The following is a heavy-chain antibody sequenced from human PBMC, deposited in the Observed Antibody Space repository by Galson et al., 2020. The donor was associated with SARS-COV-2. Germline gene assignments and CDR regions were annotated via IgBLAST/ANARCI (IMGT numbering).Heavy chain of an antibody. CDR2: IAYDGSNK. V-gene: IGHV3-30-3*01. CDR3: ARNEPGNWFAP. CDR1: GFTFSSYA. J-gene: IGHJ5*02. Sequence: TGGSLRLSCVASGFTFSSYAMHWVRQAPGKGLEWVAVIAYDGSNKYYADAVKGRFTISRDNSKNTLYLQMNNLRAEDTAVYYCARNEPGNWFAPWGQGTRVTVAS. D-gene: IGHD1-1*01.